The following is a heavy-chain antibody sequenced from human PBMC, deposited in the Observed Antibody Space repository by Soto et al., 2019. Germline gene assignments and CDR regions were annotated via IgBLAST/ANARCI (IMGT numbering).Heavy chain of an antibody. CDR3: AHGHYYGMDV. CDR2: IDPSDSYT. CDR1: GYSFTSYW. Sequence: LGESLKISCKGSGYSFTSYWISWVRQMPGKGLEWMGRIDPSDSYTNYSPSFQGHVTISVDKSISTAYLQWSSLKASDTAMYYCAHGHYYGMDVWGQGTTVTVS. J-gene: IGHJ6*02. V-gene: IGHV5-10-1*01.